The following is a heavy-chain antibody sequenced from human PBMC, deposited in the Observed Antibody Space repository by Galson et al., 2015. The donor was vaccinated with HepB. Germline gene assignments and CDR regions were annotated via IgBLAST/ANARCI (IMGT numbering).Heavy chain of an antibody. CDR3: ARESRTHDAFDI. CDR2: IYSGGST. D-gene: IGHD1-14*01. J-gene: IGHJ3*02. CDR1: GFTVSANY. Sequence: SLRLSCAVSGFTVSANYMSWVRQAPGKGLEWVSVIYSGGSTYNADSVKGRFTISRDNSKDTLYLQMNNLRAEDTAVYYCARESRTHDAFDIWGQGTMVTVSS. V-gene: IGHV3-53*01.